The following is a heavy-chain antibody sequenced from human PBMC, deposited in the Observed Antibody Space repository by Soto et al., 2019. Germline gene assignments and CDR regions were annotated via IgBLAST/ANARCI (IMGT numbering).Heavy chain of an antibody. V-gene: IGHV4-4*07. D-gene: IGHD3-10*01. CDR1: GAYITTYY. Sequence: PSETLSLTCAVSGAYITTYYWTWIRQPAGKGLEWIGRISPSGDSTYNPSLQSRLSMSVDTFKNHLSLTLTSVTAADTAVYYCASLGRNYYNGMDVWGPGTTVTVS. CDR2: ISPSGDS. J-gene: IGHJ6*02. CDR3: ASLGRNYYNGMDV.